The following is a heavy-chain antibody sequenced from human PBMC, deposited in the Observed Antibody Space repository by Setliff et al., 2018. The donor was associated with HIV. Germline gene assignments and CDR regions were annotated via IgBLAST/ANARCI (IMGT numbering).Heavy chain of an antibody. J-gene: IGHJ5*02. CDR3: ARVLLRTNPLYGVASNWFDP. V-gene: IGHV3-7*03. Sequence: GGSLRLSCAASGFTVSDNHMTWVRQAPGKGLEWVANISPEGNKKYYVGSVKGRFTSSRDNAKSSLFLQMSGLRPEDPAVYYRARVLLRTNPLYGVASNWFDPWGQGTLVTVSS. CDR1: GFTVSDNH. D-gene: IGHD2-8*01. CDR2: ISPEGNKK.